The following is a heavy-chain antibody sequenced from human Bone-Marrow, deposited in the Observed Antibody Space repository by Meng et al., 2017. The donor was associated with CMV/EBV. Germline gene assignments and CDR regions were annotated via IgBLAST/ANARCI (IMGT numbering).Heavy chain of an antibody. CDR3: ARARSSSRSGGFDY. J-gene: IGHJ4*02. Sequence: ASVKVSCKTSGYTFTSYAMYWVRQAPGQRLEWMGWSNAGNGNTKYSQEFQGRVTMTRDTSISTAYMELSSLRSEDTAVYYCARARSSSRSGGFDYWGQGTLVTVSS. CDR2: SNAGNGNT. V-gene: IGHV1-3*02. CDR1: GYTFTSYA. D-gene: IGHD6-13*01.